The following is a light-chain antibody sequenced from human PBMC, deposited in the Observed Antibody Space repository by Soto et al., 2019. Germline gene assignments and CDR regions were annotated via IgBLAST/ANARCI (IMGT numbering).Light chain of an antibody. CDR3: LQDYSYPWT. CDR2: DVS. V-gene: IGKV1-5*01. J-gene: IGKJ1*01. Sequence: IQMTQSPATLSASVGERVTIACRASQSVSNWLAWYQQKPGKAPNLLIYDVSSLQSGVPSRFSVSASGTDFTLTISSLQPEDFATYYCLQDYSYPWTFGQGTKVDI. CDR1: QSVSNW.